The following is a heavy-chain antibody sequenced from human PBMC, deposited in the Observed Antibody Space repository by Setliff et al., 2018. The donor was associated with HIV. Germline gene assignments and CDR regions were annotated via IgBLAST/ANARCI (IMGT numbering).Heavy chain of an antibody. CDR3: AKGPVTDSEVYFDY. Sequence: GGSLRLSCKASGFTFTNAWMSWVRQAPGKGLQWVSSIRGSGSTTNYADSVKGRFTISRDNSKSTLYLQMNSLRAEDTAVYYCAKGPVTDSEVYFDYWGQGTLVTVSS. J-gene: IGHJ4*02. D-gene: IGHD4-4*01. CDR1: GFTFTNAW. V-gene: IGHV3-23*01. CDR2: IRGSGSTT.